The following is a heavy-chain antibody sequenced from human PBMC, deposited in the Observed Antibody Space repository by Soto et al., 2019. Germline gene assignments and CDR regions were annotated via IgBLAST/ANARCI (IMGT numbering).Heavy chain of an antibody. CDR1: GGTFSSYA. J-gene: IGHJ6*02. V-gene: IGHV1-69*13. CDR3: ARSRYYYDSSGSIGGMDV. D-gene: IGHD3-22*01. CDR2: TIPIFGTA. Sequence: GASVKVSCKASGGTFSSYAISWVRQAPGQGLEWMGGTIPIFGTANYAQKFQGRVTITADESTSTAYMELSSLRSEDTAVYYCARSRYYYDSSGSIGGMDVWGQGTTVTVSS.